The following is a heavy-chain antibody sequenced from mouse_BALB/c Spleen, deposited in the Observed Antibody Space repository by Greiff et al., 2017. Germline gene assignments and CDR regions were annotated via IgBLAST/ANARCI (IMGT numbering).Heavy chain of an antibody. J-gene: IGHJ1*01. CDR2: ISYSGST. V-gene: IGHV3-8*02. D-gene: IGHD1-1*01. CDR3: ASSYGSSLYWYFDV. Sequence: EVKLMESGPSLVKPSQTLSLTCSVTGDSITSGYWNWIRKFPGNKLEYMGYISYSGSTYYNPSLKSRISITRDTSKNQYYLQLNSVTTEDTATYYCASSYGSSLYWYFDVWGAGTTVTVSS. CDR1: GDSITSGY.